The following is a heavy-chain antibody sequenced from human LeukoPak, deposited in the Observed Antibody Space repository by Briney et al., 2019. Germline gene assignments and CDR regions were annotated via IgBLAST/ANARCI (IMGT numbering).Heavy chain of an antibody. Sequence: SETLSLTCAVYGGSFSGYYWSWIRQPPGKGLEWIGEINHSGSTNYNPSPKSRVNISVETSKNQFSLRLSSVTAADTAVYYCARVLEGSSGQHWYFDLWGRGTLVTVSS. J-gene: IGHJ2*01. CDR1: GGSFSGYY. V-gene: IGHV4-34*01. CDR3: ARVLEGSSGQHWYFDL. CDR2: INHSGST. D-gene: IGHD6-19*01.